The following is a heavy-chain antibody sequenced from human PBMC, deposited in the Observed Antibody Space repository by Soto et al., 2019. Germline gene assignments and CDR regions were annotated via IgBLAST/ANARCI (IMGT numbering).Heavy chain of an antibody. Sequence: EVQLVESGGGLVKPGGSLRLSCAASGFSLSDYSMNWIRPAPGKGLEWFASISSSSSFIHYAESMKGRFTISRDNTKNSLYLQMNSLSAEDTAVYYCAGSSDDGRDNWGQGTLVTVSS. J-gene: IGHJ4*02. V-gene: IGHV3-21*01. CDR1: GFSLSDYS. CDR2: ISSSSSFI. D-gene: IGHD1-26*01. CDR3: AGSSDDGRDN.